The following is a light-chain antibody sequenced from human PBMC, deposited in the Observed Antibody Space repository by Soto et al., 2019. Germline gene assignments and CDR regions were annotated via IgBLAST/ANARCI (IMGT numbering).Light chain of an antibody. Sequence: QSVLTQPPSVSGAPGQRVTISCTGSSSNIGAGYDVHWYQQLPGTAPKLLIYGNSNRPSGVPDRFSGSKSGTSASLAITGLQAEDEADYYCQSYDSSLCGWGVVFGGGTKRTVL. CDR1: SSNIGAGYD. V-gene: IGLV1-40*01. CDR2: GNS. J-gene: IGLJ2*01. CDR3: QSYDSSLCGWGVV.